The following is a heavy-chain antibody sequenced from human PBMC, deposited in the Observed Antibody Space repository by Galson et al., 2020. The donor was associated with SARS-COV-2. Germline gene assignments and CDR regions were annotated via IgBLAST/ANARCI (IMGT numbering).Heavy chain of an antibody. CDR1: GFTFSRLL. Sequence: GGSLRLSCAASGFTFSRLLMQWVRQAPGKRLESVSVIGSDGTDIYYADSVKGRFTISRDNSKNTLYLQMSSLRVEDTALYYCVKDWHYWGQGTLVTVSS. CDR3: VKDWHY. V-gene: IGHV3-64D*06. CDR2: IGSDGTDI. J-gene: IGHJ4*02.